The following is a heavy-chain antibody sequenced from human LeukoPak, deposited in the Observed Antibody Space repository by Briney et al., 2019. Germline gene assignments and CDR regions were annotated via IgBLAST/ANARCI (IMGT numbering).Heavy chain of an antibody. CDR1: GYTFTSYY. Sequence: ASVKVSCKASGYTFTSYYMHWVRQAPGQGLEWMGIINPGGGSTSYAQKFQGRVTMTRDTSTSTVYMELSSLRSEDTAVYYCARGGIVVVPAARDPLDYWGQGTLVTVSS. D-gene: IGHD2-2*01. V-gene: IGHV1-46*01. J-gene: IGHJ4*02. CDR3: ARGGIVVVPAARDPLDY. CDR2: INPGGGST.